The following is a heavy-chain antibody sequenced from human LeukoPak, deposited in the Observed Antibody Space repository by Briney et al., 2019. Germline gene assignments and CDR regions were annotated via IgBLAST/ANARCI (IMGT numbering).Heavy chain of an antibody. J-gene: IGHJ4*02. V-gene: IGHV3-48*01. CDR2: MSGTLTDI. Sequence: PGGSLRLSCAASGFTFSSHSMNWVRQAPGKGLEWVSYMSGTLTDIYYADSVKGRLFISRDNAKNSLYLQMNSLRAEDTAVYYCARAAPVGQQWVCYFDYWGQGTLVTVSS. CDR1: GFTFSSHS. D-gene: IGHD6-13*01. CDR3: ARAAPVGQQWVCYFDY.